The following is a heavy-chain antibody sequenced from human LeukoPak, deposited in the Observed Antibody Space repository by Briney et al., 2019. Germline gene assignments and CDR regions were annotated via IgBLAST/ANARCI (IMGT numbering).Heavy chain of an antibody. J-gene: IGHJ6*02. CDR2: ISWNSGSI. CDR3: VAAAGSDYYYYGMDV. Sequence: PGRSLRLSCAASGFTFDDYAMHWVRQAPGKGLEWVSGISWNSGSIGYADSVKGRFTISRDNAKNSLYLQMNSLRAEDTALYYCVAAAGSDYYYYGMDVWGQGTTVTVSS. CDR1: GFTFDDYA. V-gene: IGHV3-9*01. D-gene: IGHD6-13*01.